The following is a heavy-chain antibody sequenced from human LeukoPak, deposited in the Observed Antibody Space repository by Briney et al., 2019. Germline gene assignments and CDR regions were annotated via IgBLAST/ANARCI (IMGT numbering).Heavy chain of an antibody. J-gene: IGHJ5*02. CDR1: GGSFSGYY. CDR2: INHSGST. Sequence: PSETLSLTCAVCGGSFSGYYWSWIRQPPGKGLEWIGEINHSGSTNYNPSLKSRVTISVDTSKNQFSLKLSSVTAADTAVYYCARGRIAAATIDPWGQGTLVTVSS. V-gene: IGHV4-34*01. D-gene: IGHD6-13*01. CDR3: ARGRIAAATIDP.